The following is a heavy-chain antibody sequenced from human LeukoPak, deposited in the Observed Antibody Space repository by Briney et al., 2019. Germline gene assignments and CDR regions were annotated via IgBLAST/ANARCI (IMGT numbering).Heavy chain of an antibody. J-gene: IGHJ1*01. V-gene: IGHV4-39*06. CDR2: IFYSGST. CDR1: GDSIGSSTYY. Sequence: SETLSLTCTVSGDSIGSSTYYWGWIRQPPGKGPEWIGSIFYSGSTFYKPSLESRLTMSVKMSKNQFPLNLISVTTADTAVYYCARDNVRGGSFSDYLRYFQHWGQGTLVTVSS. CDR3: ARDNVRGGSFSDYLRYFQH. D-gene: IGHD5/OR15-5a*01.